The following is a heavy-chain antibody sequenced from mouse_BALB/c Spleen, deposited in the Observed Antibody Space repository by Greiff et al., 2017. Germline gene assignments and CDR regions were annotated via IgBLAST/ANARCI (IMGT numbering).Heavy chain of an antibody. CDR3: AREGQGLYYFDY. D-gene: IGHD3-3*01. CDR1: GFTFSSYG. V-gene: IGHV5-6-3*01. Sequence: EVKLVESGGGLVQPGGSLKLSCAASGFTFSSYGMSWVRQTPDKRLELVATINSNGGSTYYPDSVKGRFTISRDNAKNTLYLQMSSLKSEDTAMYYCAREGQGLYYFDYWGQGTTLTVSS. CDR2: INSNGGST. J-gene: IGHJ2*01.